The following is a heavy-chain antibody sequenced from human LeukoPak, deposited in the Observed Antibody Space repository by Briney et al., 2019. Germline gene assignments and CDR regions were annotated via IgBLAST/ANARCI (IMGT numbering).Heavy chain of an antibody. Sequence: GGSLRLSCAASGFTFSSYWMSWVRQAPGKGLEWVANIKQDGGEEYYVDSVKGRFTISRDNAKNSLYLQMNSLRAEDTAVYYCARERRIVVVPAARAGNYYYYYGMDVWGQGTTVTVSS. V-gene: IGHV3-7*03. D-gene: IGHD2-2*01. J-gene: IGHJ6*02. CDR1: GFTFSSYW. CDR3: ARERRIVVVPAARAGNYYYYYGMDV. CDR2: IKQDGGEE.